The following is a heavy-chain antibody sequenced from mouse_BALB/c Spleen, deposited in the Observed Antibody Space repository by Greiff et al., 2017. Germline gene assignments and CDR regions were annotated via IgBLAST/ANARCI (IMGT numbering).Heavy chain of an antibody. V-gene: IGHV10-1*02. CDR3: VRHGTGNYRGYYYAMDY. D-gene: IGHD2-1*01. J-gene: IGHJ4*01. CDR2: IRSKSNNYAT. Sequence: DVKLVESGGGLVQPKGSLKLSCAASGFTFNTYAMNWVRQAPGKGLEWVARIRSKSNNYATYYADSVKDRFTISRDDSQSMLYLQMNNLKTEDTAMYYCVRHGTGNYRGYYYAMDYWGQGTSVTVSS. CDR1: GFTFNTYA.